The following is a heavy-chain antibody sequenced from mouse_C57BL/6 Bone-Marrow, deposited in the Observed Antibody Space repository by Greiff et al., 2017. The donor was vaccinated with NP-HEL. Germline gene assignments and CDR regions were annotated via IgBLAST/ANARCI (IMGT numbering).Heavy chain of an antibody. J-gene: IGHJ4*01. V-gene: IGHV5-12*01. CDR3: ARPYYLYAMDY. Sequence: EVKLMESGGGLVQPGGSLKLSCAASGFTFSDYYMYWVRQTPEKRLEWVAYISNGGGSTYYPDTVKGRFTISRDNAKNTLYLQMSRLKSEDTAMYYCARPYYLYAMDYWGQGTSVTVSS. D-gene: IGHD2-10*01. CDR2: ISNGGGST. CDR1: GFTFSDYY.